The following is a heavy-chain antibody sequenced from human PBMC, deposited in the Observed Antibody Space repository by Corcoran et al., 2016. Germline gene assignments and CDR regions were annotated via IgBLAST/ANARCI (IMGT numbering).Heavy chain of an antibody. CDR1: GGSVSSGSYY. J-gene: IGHJ4*02. Sequence: QVQLQESGPGLVKPSETLSLTCTVSGGSVSSGSYYWSWIRQPPGKGLEWIGYIYYSGSTNYNPSLKSRVTISVDTSKNQCSLKLSSVTAADPAVYYCARAGRKGELLGSFDYWGQGTLVTVSS. CDR3: ARAGRKGELLGSFDY. V-gene: IGHV4-61*01. D-gene: IGHD1-26*01. CDR2: IYYSGST.